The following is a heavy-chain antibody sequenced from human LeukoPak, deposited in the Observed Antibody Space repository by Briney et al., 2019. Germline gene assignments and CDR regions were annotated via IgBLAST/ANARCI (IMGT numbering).Heavy chain of an antibody. CDR2: IYYSGST. V-gene: IGHV4-59*01. CDR1: GGSISSYY. Sequence: PSETLSLTCTVSGGSISSYYWSWIRQPPGKGLEWIGYIYYSGSTNYNPSLKSRVTISVDTSKNQFSLKLSSVTAADTAVYYCARDSSGYDYWGQGTLVTVSS. CDR3: ARDSSGYDY. D-gene: IGHD6-19*01. J-gene: IGHJ4*02.